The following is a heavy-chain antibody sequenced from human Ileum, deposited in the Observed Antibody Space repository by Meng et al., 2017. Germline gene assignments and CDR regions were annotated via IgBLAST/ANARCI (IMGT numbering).Heavy chain of an antibody. V-gene: IGHV1-2*06. Sequence: ASAKLFCKTSGYIFNEYYIHWVRHAPGQGLEWIGRINPNSGATNYAKQFQDRVALTKATSLSTAYMELSNMRPDDTTIYYCARSEVVTTVDYWGQGTLVTVSS. CDR2: INPNSGAT. CDR3: ARSEVVTTVDY. J-gene: IGHJ4*02. CDR1: GYIFNEYY. D-gene: IGHD2-21*02.